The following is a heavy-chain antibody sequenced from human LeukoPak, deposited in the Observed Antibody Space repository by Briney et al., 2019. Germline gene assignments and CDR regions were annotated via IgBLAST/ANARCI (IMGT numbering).Heavy chain of an antibody. CDR3: AKGLRDGYSGPDY. CDR1: GFTFRGYG. V-gene: IGHV3-33*03. J-gene: IGHJ4*02. CDR2: IWYDGSNK. Sequence: PGGSLRLSCAASGFTFRGYGMHWVRQAPGKGLEWVAVIWYDGSNKYYADSVKGRFTISRDNSKNTLYVQMNSLRAEDTAVYYCAKGLRDGYSGPDYWGQGTLVTVSS. D-gene: IGHD5-24*01.